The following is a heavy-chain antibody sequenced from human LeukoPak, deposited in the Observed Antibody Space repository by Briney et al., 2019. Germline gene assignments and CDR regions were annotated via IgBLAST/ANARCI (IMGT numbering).Heavy chain of an antibody. CDR3: AREASIPARTALFDY. J-gene: IGHJ4*02. CDR2: ISSSSSYI. CDR1: GFTFSSYS. V-gene: IGHV3-21*01. Sequence: GSLRLSCAASGFTFSSYSMNWVRQAPGKGLEWVSSISSSSSYIYYADSVKGRFTISRDNAKNSLYLQMNSLRAEDTAVYYCAREASIPARTALFDYWGQGTLVTVSS. D-gene: IGHD6-6*01.